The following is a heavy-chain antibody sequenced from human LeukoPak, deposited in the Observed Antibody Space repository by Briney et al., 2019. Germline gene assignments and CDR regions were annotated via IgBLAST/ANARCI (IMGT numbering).Heavy chain of an antibody. D-gene: IGHD5-18*01. V-gene: IGHV1-2*02. Sequence: GASVKVSCKASGYTFTSYYMHWVRQAPGQGPEWMGWINPNSGGTNYAQKFQGRVTMTRDTSISTAYMELSRLRSDDTAVYYCARDGYSYGYFDYWGQGTLVTVSS. CDR1: GYTFTSYY. CDR3: ARDGYSYGYFDY. J-gene: IGHJ4*02. CDR2: INPNSGGT.